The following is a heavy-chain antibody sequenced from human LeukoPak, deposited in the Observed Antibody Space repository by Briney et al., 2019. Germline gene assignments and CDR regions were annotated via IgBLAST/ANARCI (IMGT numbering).Heavy chain of an antibody. CDR3: ARDKGQFDP. J-gene: IGHJ5*02. CDR2: IYTSGST. CDR1: GGSISSYY. V-gene: IGHV4-4*07. Sequence: SETLSLTCTVSGGSISSYYWSWIRQPAGKGLGWIGRIYTSGSTNYNPSLKSRVTMSVDTSKNQFSLKLSSVTAADTAVYYCARDKGQFDPWGQGTLVTVSS.